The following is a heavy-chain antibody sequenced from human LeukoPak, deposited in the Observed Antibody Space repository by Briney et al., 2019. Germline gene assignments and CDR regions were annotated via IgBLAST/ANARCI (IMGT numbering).Heavy chain of an antibody. D-gene: IGHD5-18*01. J-gene: IGHJ3*02. CDR1: GFTFSRYG. V-gene: IGHV3-48*01. CDR2: ISSNSGTI. Sequence: GGSLRLSCAASGFTFSRYGMSWVRQAPGKGLEWVSYISSNSGTIDYADSVKGRFTISRDNAKNSLYLQMNSLRAEDTAVYYCARSRTAMDDDAFDIWGQGTMVTVSS. CDR3: ARSRTAMDDDAFDI.